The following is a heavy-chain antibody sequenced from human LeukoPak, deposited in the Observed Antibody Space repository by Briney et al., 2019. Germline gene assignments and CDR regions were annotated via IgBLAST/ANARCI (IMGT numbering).Heavy chain of an antibody. CDR1: GGSITSGDYY. Sequence: TSETLSLTCTVSGGSITSGDYYWSWLRQPAGKGLEWIGRIYLGGSSSYNPSLKSRVTISADTSKNQFSLILSSVTAADTALYYCARDLYGDGSYFDPWGQGTLVTVSS. J-gene: IGHJ5*02. CDR3: ARDLYGDGSYFDP. V-gene: IGHV4-61*02. D-gene: IGHD4-17*01. CDR2: IYLGGSS.